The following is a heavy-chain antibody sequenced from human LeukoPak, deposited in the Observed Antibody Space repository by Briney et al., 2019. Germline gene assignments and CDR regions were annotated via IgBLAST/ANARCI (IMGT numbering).Heavy chain of an antibody. CDR2: IYHSGST. D-gene: IGHD6-6*01. CDR1: GGSISSGGYS. J-gene: IGHJ3*02. CDR3: ARGYYSLGAARPDYAFDI. V-gene: IGHV4-30-2*01. Sequence: SETLSLTCAVSGGSISSGGYSWCWIRQPPGKGLEWIEYIYHSGSTYYNPSLKSRVTISVDRSKNQFSLKLSSVTAADTAVYYCARGYYSLGAARPDYAFDIWGQGTMVTVSS.